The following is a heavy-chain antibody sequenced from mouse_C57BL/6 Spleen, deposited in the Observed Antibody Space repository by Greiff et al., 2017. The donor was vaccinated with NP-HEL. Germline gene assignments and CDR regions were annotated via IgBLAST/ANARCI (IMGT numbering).Heavy chain of an antibody. D-gene: IGHD1-1*01. CDR3: ARKIYYGSKGDWYFDV. Sequence: VQLQQSGPELVKPGASVKISCKASGYSFTGYYMHWVKQSSEKSLEWIGEINPSTGGTSYNQKFKGKATLTVDKSSSTAYMQLKSLTSEDSAVYYCARKIYYGSKGDWYFDVWGTGTTVTVSS. CDR1: GYSFTGYY. CDR2: INPSTGGT. V-gene: IGHV1-43*01. J-gene: IGHJ1*03.